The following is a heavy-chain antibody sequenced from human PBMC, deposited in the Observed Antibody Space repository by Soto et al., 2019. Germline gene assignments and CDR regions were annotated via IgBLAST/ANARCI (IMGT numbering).Heavy chain of an antibody. Sequence: QITLKESGPTLVKPTQTLTLTCTFSGFSLGTSGVGVGWIRQPPGQALEWLAVIYWDDDKRSSSSLKSRLTITKDTSKNQVVLTMTNMDPVDTATYYCAHHPYYGLAPYSFDYWGQGILVTVS. V-gene: IGHV2-5*02. CDR2: IYWDDDK. CDR3: AHHPYYGLAPYSFDY. CDR1: GFSLGTSGVG. J-gene: IGHJ4*02. D-gene: IGHD3-10*01.